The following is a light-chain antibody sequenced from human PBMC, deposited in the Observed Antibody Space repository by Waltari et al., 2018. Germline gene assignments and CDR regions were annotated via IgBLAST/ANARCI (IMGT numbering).Light chain of an antibody. CDR1: ESIGVDY. CDR2: GAS. Sequence: ENVLTQSPGTLSLSPGERTTLSCRASESIGVDYLAWYQQKPGQAPRLLIYGASTRATGVPDRFTVSGSGTDFTLSISRLEPGDFAVYYCQQFHSLPWTFGQGTKVDIK. V-gene: IGKV3-20*01. J-gene: IGKJ1*01. CDR3: QQFHSLPWT.